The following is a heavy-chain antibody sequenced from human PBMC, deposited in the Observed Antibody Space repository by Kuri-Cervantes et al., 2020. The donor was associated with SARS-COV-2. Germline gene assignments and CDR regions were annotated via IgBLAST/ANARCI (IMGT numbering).Heavy chain of an antibody. J-gene: IGHJ4*02. Sequence: GGSLRLSCAASGLTFSTYAMYWVRQTPGKGLEWVALISYDGTNQYYTDSVKGRFTISRDNSKNTLFLQMNSLTAEDTAVYFCAGGQIPAFHFDYWGQGALVTISS. D-gene: IGHD2-2*01. CDR3: AGGQIPAFHFDY. CDR2: ISYDGTNQ. V-gene: IGHV3-30*04. CDR1: GLTFSTYA.